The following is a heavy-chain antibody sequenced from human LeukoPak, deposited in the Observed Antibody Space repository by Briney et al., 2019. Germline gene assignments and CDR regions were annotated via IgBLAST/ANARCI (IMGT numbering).Heavy chain of an antibody. J-gene: IGHJ4*02. CDR2: INHSGST. Sequence: SETLSLTCAVYGGSFSGYYWSWIRKPPGKGLEWIGEINHSGSTNYNPSLKSRVTISVDTFRNQFSLKLSSVTAADTAVYYCARLGSGYSYGYYYWGQGTLVTVSS. D-gene: IGHD5-18*01. CDR3: ARLGSGYSYGYYY. CDR1: GGSFSGYY. V-gene: IGHV4-34*01.